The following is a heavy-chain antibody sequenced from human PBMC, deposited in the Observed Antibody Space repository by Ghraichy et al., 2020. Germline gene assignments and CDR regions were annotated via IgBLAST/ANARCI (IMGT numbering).Heavy chain of an antibody. CDR1: GFTFTNVW. V-gene: IGHV3-15*01. Sequence: GESLHISCEASGFTFTNVWMSWVRQAPGTGLEWIGRIKSKTDGGTTGFAAPVKGRFSISRDDSKNTLYLEMNSLKTEDTAVYYCATERGTTESGFDRWGQGTLVTVSS. CDR3: ATERGTTESGFDR. D-gene: IGHD2-2*01. J-gene: IGHJ4*02. CDR2: IKSKTDGGTT.